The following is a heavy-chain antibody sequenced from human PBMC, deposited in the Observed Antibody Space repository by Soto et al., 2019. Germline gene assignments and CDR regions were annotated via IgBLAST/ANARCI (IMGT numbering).Heavy chain of an antibody. CDR1: GYTFTSYD. V-gene: IGHV3-30*18. D-gene: IGHD4-17*01. Sequence: GASVKVSCKASGYTFTSYDINWVRQAPGKGLEWVAGLLYDGSEIYYADSVKGRFTVSRENSKNTLYLQMNTLKTEDTAIYYCAKAGGGYGDFVDHWGQGTLVTVSS. CDR2: LLYDGSEI. J-gene: IGHJ4*02. CDR3: AKAGGGYGDFVDH.